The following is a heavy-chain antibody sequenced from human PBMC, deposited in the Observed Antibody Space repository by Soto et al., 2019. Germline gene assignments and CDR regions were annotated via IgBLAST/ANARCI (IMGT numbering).Heavy chain of an antibody. V-gene: IGHV1-18*01. D-gene: IGHD3-3*01. Sequence: QVQLVQSGAEVKKPGASVKVSCKASGYTFTSFGISWVRQAPGQGLEWMGWISAYSGDTNYAQSLQGRVTMTTDTSTSTAYMELRSRRSDDTAVYYCARLRLDLYYYMDVWGKGTTVTVSS. CDR1: GYTFTSFG. J-gene: IGHJ6*03. CDR2: ISAYSGDT. CDR3: ARLRLDLYYYMDV.